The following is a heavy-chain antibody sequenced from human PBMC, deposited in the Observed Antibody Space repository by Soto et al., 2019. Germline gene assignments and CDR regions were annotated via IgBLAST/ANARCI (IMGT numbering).Heavy chain of an antibody. CDR2: IYYSGST. Sequence: SETLSLTCTVSGGSISSYYWSWIRQPPGKGLEWIGYIYYSGSTNYNPSLKSRVTISVDTSKNQFSLKLSSVTAADTAVYYCARGGLVIPIDYWGQGTLVTVSS. J-gene: IGHJ4*02. V-gene: IGHV4-59*01. CDR3: ARGGLVIPIDY. D-gene: IGHD3-9*01. CDR1: GGSISSYY.